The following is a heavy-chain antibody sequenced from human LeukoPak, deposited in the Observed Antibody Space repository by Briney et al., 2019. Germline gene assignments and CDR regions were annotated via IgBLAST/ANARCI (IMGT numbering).Heavy chain of an antibody. V-gene: IGHV4-39*07. D-gene: IGHD3-10*01. CDR2: IYYSGST. CDR3: ARVSDSRAVGPFDY. Sequence: PSETLSLTCTVSGGSISSNSYYWGWIRQSPGEGLEWIANIYYSGSTYYNPSLKSRVTISVDTSKSQFSLELSSVTAADTAIYYCARVSDSRAVGPFDYWGQGTLVTVSS. CDR1: GGSISSNSYY. J-gene: IGHJ4*02.